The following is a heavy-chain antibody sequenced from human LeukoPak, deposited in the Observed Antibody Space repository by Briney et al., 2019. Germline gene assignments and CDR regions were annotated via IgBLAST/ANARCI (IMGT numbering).Heavy chain of an antibody. J-gene: IGHJ6*01. CDR3: TRALHYSFCMDV. CDR1: GFTLGDYA. V-gene: IGHV3-49*04. Sequence: PGGSLRLSCTPSGFTLGDYAKCWVRQAPGRGLEWVVFIRRRDYGGTTLYAASVKDRLTISRDDSKNSAYLQMNSLKTEDTAIYYCTRALHYSFCMDVCGQGTTVTASS. CDR2: IRRRDYGGTT.